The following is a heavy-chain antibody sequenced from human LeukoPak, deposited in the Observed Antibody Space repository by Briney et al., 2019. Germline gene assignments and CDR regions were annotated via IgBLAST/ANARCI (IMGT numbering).Heavy chain of an antibody. CDR2: ISVYNGDT. Sequence: ASLKVSCKASGYTFTNFGISWVRQAPGQGLEWMGWISVYNGDTNFVQKLQGRVTMTTDTSTTTAYMELRNLRSDDTAMYYCARDHSSSCQLLDYWGQGTLVTVSS. CDR1: GYTFTNFG. V-gene: IGHV1-18*01. D-gene: IGHD6-13*01. J-gene: IGHJ4*02. CDR3: ARDHSSSCQLLDY.